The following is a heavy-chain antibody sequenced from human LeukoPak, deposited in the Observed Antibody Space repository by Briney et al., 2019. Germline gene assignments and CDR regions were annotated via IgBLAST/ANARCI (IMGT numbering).Heavy chain of an antibody. CDR1: GGSISGGSYY. D-gene: IGHD3-16*01. V-gene: IGHV4-61*02. J-gene: IGHJ1*01. CDR3: ARGALTGYFQH. CDR2: IYTSGST. Sequence: SETLSLTCTVSGGSISGGSYYWSWIRQPAGKGLEWIGRIYTSGSTDYNPSLKSRVTISVDTSKRQFSLKLTSVTAADTAVYYCARGALTGYFQHWGQGTLVTVSS.